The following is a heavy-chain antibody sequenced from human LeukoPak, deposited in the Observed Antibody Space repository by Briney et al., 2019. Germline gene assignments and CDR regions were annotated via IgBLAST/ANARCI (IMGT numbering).Heavy chain of an antibody. D-gene: IGHD1-1*01. Sequence: RASVTVSCTASGGTFSSYAISWVRQAPGQGLEWMGGIILIFGAANYAQKFQGRVTITTDESTSTPYMELSSLRSEDTAVYYCARQEDNWYAFDIWGQGTMVTVSS. J-gene: IGHJ3*02. CDR3: ARQEDNWYAFDI. CDR1: GGTFSSYA. CDR2: IILIFGAA. V-gene: IGHV1-69*05.